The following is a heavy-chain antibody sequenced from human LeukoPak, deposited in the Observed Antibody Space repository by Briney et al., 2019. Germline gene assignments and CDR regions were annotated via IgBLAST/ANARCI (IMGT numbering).Heavy chain of an antibody. Sequence: GGSLRLFCAASGFTFSSYWMSWVRQTPGKGLEWVANIKQDGSEKYYVDSVKGRFTISRDNAKNSLYLQMNSLRAEDTAVYYCARDLHIYGSHEGFDYWGQGTLVTVSS. V-gene: IGHV3-7*01. CDR2: IKQDGSEK. CDR1: GFTFSSYW. J-gene: IGHJ4*02. D-gene: IGHD6-13*01. CDR3: ARDLHIYGSHEGFDY.